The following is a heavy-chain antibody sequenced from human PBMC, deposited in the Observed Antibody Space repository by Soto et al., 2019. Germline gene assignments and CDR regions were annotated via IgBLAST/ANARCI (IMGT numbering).Heavy chain of an antibody. J-gene: IGHJ5*02. CDR2: INHSGST. CDR3: ARHYDFWSGYRPYWFDP. CDR1: GGSFSGYY. Sequence: SETLSLTCAVYGGSFSGYYWSWIRQPPGKGLEWIGEINHSGSTNYNPSLKSRVTISVDTSKNQFSLKLSSVTAADTAVYYCARHYDFWSGYRPYWFDPWGQGTLVTVSS. D-gene: IGHD3-3*01. V-gene: IGHV4-34*01.